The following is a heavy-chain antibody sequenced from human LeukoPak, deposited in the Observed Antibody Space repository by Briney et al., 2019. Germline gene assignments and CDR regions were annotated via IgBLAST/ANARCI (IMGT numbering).Heavy chain of an antibody. CDR2: INHSGST. Sequence: SGTLSLTCAVYGGSFSGYYWSWIRQPPGKGLEWIGEINHSGSTNYNLSLKSRVTISVDTSKNQFSLKLSSVTAADTAVYYCARWVWYFDLWGRGTLVTVSS. CDR1: GGSFSGYY. V-gene: IGHV4-34*01. CDR3: ARWVWYFDL. J-gene: IGHJ2*01.